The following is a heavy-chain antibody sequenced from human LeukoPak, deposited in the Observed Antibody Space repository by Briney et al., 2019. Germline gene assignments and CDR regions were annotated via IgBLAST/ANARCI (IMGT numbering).Heavy chain of an antibody. D-gene: IGHD3-22*01. CDR1: GGTFSSYA. Sequence: SVKVSCKASGGTFSSYAVSWVRQTPGQGLEWLGGIIPVFGTTTYAQKFQDKVTMTADKSTNTAYLQISSLTSDDTAVYYCARCSPGDSSNFYAVLQYWGQGTQVTVSS. J-gene: IGHJ4*02. V-gene: IGHV1-69*06. CDR3: ARCSPGDSSNFYAVLQY. CDR2: IIPVFGTT.